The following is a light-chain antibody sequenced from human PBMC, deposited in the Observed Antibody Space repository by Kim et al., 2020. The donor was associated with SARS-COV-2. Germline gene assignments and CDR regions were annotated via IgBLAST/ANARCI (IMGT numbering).Light chain of an antibody. V-gene: IGKV1-33*01. Sequence: SASVGDRVTLTCQASQDINNHLNWYQQKPGKAPNLLIHDATKLETGVPSRFSGSGSGTDFTLTIRSLQPEDIATYYCQQYDNLPTFGGGTKVDIK. CDR3: QQYDNLPT. J-gene: IGKJ4*01. CDR2: DAT. CDR1: QDINNH.